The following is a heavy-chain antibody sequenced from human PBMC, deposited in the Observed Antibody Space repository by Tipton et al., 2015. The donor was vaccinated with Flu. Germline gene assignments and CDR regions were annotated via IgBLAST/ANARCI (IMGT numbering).Heavy chain of an antibody. V-gene: IGHV3-30-3*01. D-gene: IGHD2-2*01. CDR1: GFTFSSYA. J-gene: IGHJ6*02. Sequence: CAASGFTFSSYAMHWVRQAPGKGLEWVAVISYDGSNKYYADSVKGRFTISRDNSKNTLYLQMNSLRAEDTAVYYCARDQYCSSPSCQLLGEDYYSGMDVWGQGTTVTVSS. CDR2: ISYDGSNK. CDR3: ARDQYCSSPSCQLLGEDYYSGMDV.